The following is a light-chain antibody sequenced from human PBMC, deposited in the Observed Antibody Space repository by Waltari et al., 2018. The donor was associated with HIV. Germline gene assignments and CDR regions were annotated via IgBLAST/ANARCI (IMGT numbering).Light chain of an antibody. CDR3: SLYTSTSTVL. J-gene: IGLJ2*01. V-gene: IGLV2-14*02. Sequence: QSALTQPASVSGSPGQSITISCTGMSTDIGSYDLVSWYQQHPGKAPKLMIYEVTKRPSGVSNRFSGSKAGNTASLTISRLQADDEADYYCSLYTSTSTVLFGGGTKLTVL. CDR1: STDIGSYDL. CDR2: EVT.